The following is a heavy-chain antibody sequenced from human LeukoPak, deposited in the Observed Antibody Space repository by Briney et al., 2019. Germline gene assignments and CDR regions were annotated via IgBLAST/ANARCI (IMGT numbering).Heavy chain of an antibody. D-gene: IGHD6-19*01. J-gene: IGHJ4*02. V-gene: IGHV3-7*05. Sequence: GGSLRLSCAASGFTFSSYWMSWVRQAPGKGLEWVANIKQDGSEKYYVDSVKGRFTISRDNSKNTLDLQMNSLRAEDTAVYYCANDRTAYNSGWTFDNWGQGTLVTVSS. CDR2: IKQDGSEK. CDR3: ANDRTAYNSGWTFDN. CDR1: GFTFSSYW.